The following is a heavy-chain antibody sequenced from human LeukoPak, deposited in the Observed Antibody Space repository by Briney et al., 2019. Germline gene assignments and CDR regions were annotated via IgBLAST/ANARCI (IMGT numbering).Heavy chain of an antibody. J-gene: IGHJ4*02. CDR3: AKVSRPHIAVADYFDY. CDR1: GFTFSSYT. V-gene: IGHV3-23*01. CDR2: ISASGTST. D-gene: IGHD6-19*01. Sequence: PGGSLRLSCAASGFTFSSYTMSWVRQAPGKGLEWVSPISASGTSTYYADSVKGRFTISRDNSKNTVYLQMNSLRAEDTAVYYCAKVSRPHIAVADYFDYWGQGTLVTVSS.